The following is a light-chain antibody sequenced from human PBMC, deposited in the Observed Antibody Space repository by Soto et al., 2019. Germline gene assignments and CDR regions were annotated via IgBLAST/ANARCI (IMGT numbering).Light chain of an antibody. J-gene: IGKJ3*01. CDR2: SAS. V-gene: IGKV1-9*01. CDR1: QGITSY. CDR3: QQLNSYLAT. Sequence: DIQLTQSPSFLSASVGDRVTITCRASQGITSYLAWYQQKPGKAPKLLIYSASTLQSGVPSRFSGSGSGTEFTLTISSLHPEDFATYYCQQLNSYLATFGPGTKVDIK.